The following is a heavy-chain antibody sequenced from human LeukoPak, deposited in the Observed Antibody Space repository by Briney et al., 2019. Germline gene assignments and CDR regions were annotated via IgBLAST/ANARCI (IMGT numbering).Heavy chain of an antibody. CDR3: ARHTVVAATYDAFDI. Sequence: GESLKISCKGSGYSFTSYWIGWVRQMPGKGLEWMGIIYPGDSDTRYSPSFQGQVTISADKSISTAYLQWSSLKASDTAMYHCARHTVVAATYDAFDIWGQGTMVTVSS. CDR2: IYPGDSDT. CDR1: GYSFTSYW. J-gene: IGHJ3*02. V-gene: IGHV5-51*01. D-gene: IGHD2-15*01.